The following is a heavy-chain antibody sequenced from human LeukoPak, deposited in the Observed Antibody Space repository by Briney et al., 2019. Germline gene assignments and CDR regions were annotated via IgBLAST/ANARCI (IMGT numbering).Heavy chain of an antibody. CDR2: IWYDGSNK. D-gene: IGHD3-10*01. V-gene: IGHV3-33*01. J-gene: IGHJ4*02. CDR1: GXTFSTYG. Sequence: PGGSLRLSCAASGXTFSTYGVHWVRQAPGKGLEWVAVIWYDGSNKYYADSVKGRFTISRDNSKNTLYLQMNSLRAEDTAVYYCARDYYGSGSPPWYWGQGTLVTVSS. CDR3: ARDYYGSGSPPWY.